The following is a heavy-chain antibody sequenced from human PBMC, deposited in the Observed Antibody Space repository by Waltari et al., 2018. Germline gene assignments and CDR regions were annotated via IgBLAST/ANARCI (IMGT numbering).Heavy chain of an antibody. CDR3: AIDYSKVVGDACDI. Sequence: QVQLQESGPGRVKPSQTLSLTCTVSGGSISRGSYYWGWIRQPAGKGLECVGRIDTIWSTNYNPSLKSRVTISVDTSKNQFSLKLSSVTAADTAVYYCAIDYSKVVGDACDIWGQGTMVTVSS. V-gene: IGHV4-61*02. D-gene: IGHD1-26*01. J-gene: IGHJ3*02. CDR2: IDTIWST. CDR1: GGSISRGSYY.